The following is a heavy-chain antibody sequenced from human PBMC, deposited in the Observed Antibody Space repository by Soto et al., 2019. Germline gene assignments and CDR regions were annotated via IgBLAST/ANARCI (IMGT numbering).Heavy chain of an antibody. CDR3: GGLIPQKNRLSFPVGDY. Sequence: EVQLLESGGGLVQPRGSLRLSCAASGFTFSSYAMSWVRQAPGKGLEWVSAISGSGGSTYYADSVKGRFTISRDNSKNTLYLQMNSLRAEDTAVYYCGGLIPQKNRLSFPVGDYWGQGTLVTVSS. J-gene: IGHJ4*02. D-gene: IGHD5-12*01. CDR2: ISGSGGST. V-gene: IGHV3-23*01. CDR1: GFTFSSYA.